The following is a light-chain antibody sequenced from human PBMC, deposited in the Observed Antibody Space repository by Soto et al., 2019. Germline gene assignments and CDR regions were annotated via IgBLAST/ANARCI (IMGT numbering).Light chain of an antibody. J-gene: IGLJ2*01. CDR2: EVT. V-gene: IGLV2-8*01. Sequence: QYALTQPPSASGAPGQSVTISCTGTSSDVGGYNYVSWYQHHPGKAPKLMIYEVTKRTSGVPDRFSGSKSGNTASLTVSGLPAEDEDDYYCSSYAGSNNLVFGGGTKLTVL. CDR1: SSDVGGYNY. CDR3: SSYAGSNNLV.